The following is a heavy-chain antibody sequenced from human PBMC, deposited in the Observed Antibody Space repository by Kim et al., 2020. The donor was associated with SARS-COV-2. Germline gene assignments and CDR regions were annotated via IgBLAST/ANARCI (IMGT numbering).Heavy chain of an antibody. CDR3: ARGGSPYYYGSGRDIFDY. V-gene: IGHV1-69*01. Sequence: GRVTITADESTSTAYMELSSLRSEDTAVYYCARGGSPYYYGSGRDIFDYWGQGTLVTVSS. J-gene: IGHJ4*02. D-gene: IGHD3-10*01.